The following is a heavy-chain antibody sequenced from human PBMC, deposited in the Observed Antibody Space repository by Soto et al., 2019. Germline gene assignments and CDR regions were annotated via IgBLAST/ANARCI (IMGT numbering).Heavy chain of an antibody. CDR1: GYTFTSYG. CDR3: ARESRIAVAGSPTFDP. Sequence: QVQLVQSGAEVKKPGASVKVSCKASGYTFTSYGISWVRQAPGQGLEWMGWISAYNGNTNYAQKLQGRVTMTTDTATSTAYMELRSLRSDDTAVYYCARESRIAVAGSPTFDPWGQGTLVTVSS. V-gene: IGHV1-18*01. J-gene: IGHJ5*02. CDR2: ISAYNGNT. D-gene: IGHD6-19*01.